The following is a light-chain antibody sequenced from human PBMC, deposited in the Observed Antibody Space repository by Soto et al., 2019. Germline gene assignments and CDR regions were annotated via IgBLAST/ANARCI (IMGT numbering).Light chain of an antibody. CDR2: GNT. Sequence: QSVLTQPPSVSGAPGQRVTISCTGSSANIGAGYDVHWYQQLPGTAPKRLIYGNTNRPSGVPDRFSGSKSVTSASLAITGLQAEDEADYYCQSYDSSLSGVVFGGGTKLTVL. V-gene: IGLV1-40*01. J-gene: IGLJ2*01. CDR3: QSYDSSLSGVV. CDR1: SANIGAGYD.